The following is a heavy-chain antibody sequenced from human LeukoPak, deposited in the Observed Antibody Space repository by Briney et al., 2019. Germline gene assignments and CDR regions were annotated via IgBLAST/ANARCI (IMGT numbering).Heavy chain of an antibody. CDR1: GYTFTSYG. CDR3: ARDNGRHSSSVSYNWFDP. J-gene: IGHJ5*02. D-gene: IGHD6-6*01. CDR2: INPNSGGT. Sequence: GASVKVSCKASGYTFTSYGISWVRQAPGQGLEWMGWINPNSGGTNYAQKFQGRVTMTRDTSISTAYMELSRLRSDDTAVYYCARDNGRHSSSVSYNWFDPWGQGTLVTVSS. V-gene: IGHV1-2*02.